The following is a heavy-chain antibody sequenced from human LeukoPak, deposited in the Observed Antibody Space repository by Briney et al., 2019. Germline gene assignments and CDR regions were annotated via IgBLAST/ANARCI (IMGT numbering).Heavy chain of an antibody. CDR3: AREDWNYGQFDY. Sequence: GASVKLSRKASGYTFTGYNMHWVRQAPGQGLGWVGWINPNSGGTNYAQKFQGRVTMTRDTSISTAYMELSRLRSDHTAVYYCAREDWNYGQFDYWGQGTLVTVSS. J-gene: IGHJ4*02. CDR2: INPNSGGT. D-gene: IGHD1-7*01. V-gene: IGHV1-2*02. CDR1: GYTFTGYN.